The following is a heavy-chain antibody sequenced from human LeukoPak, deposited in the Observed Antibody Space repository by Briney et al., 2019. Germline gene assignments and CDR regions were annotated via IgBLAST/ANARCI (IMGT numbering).Heavy chain of an antibody. V-gene: IGHV3-23*01. CDR2: ISGSGGST. D-gene: IGHD3-22*01. CDR1: GFTFSSYA. Sequence: GGSLRLSCAASGFTFSSYAMSWVRQAPGKGLEWVSAISGSGGSTYYADSVKGRFTISRDNSKNTLYLQMNSLRAEDTAVYYCAKPGEGGYYDSSGYRVVHFDYWGQGTLVTVSS. J-gene: IGHJ4*02. CDR3: AKPGEGGYYDSSGYRVVHFDY.